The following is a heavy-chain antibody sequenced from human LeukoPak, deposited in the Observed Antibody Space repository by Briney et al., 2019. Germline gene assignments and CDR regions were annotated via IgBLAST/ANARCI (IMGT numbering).Heavy chain of an antibody. Sequence: SETLSLPCSVSGDSINSNYWSWMRQPPGKGLEWTGYIYYGGSTNYNPSLKSRVSMSVDTSKNQFSLNLSSVTAADTAVYHCARLLAGCPGGRCRAHFDYWGQGTLVTVSS. V-gene: IGHV4-59*01. D-gene: IGHD2-15*01. CDR1: GDSINSNY. J-gene: IGHJ4*02. CDR3: ARLLAGCPGGRCRAHFDY. CDR2: IYYGGST.